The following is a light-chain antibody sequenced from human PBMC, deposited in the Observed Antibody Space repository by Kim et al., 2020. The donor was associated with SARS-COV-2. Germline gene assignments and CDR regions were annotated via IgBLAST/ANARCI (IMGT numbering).Light chain of an antibody. V-gene: IGKV1-5*01. CDR3: YQYDDNSPGT. Sequence: IQMTQSPSTLSASVGDRVTVTCRASQGISKYLAWYQQKPGKAPNLLIYDASSLESGVPSRFSGSGSGTDFTLAISSLQPDDFATYYCYQYDDNSPGTFGQGTKVDIK. J-gene: IGKJ1*01. CDR1: QGISKY. CDR2: DAS.